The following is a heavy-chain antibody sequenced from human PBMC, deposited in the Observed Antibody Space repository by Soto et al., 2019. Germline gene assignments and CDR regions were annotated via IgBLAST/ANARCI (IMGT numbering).Heavy chain of an antibody. D-gene: IGHD2-21*02. CDR3: ARGGRVVVTANRAFDI. CDR2: IYYSGST. J-gene: IGHJ3*02. CDR1: GGSISSGDYY. Sequence: PSETLSLTCTVSGGSISSGDYYWSWIRQPPGKGLEWIGYIYYSGSTYYNPSLKSRVTISVDTSKNQFSLKLSSVTAADTAVYYCARGGRVVVTANRAFDIWGQGTMVTVS. V-gene: IGHV4-30-4*01.